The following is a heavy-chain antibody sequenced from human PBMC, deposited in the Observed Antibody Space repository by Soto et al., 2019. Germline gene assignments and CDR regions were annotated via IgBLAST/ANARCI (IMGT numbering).Heavy chain of an antibody. Sequence: PSETLSLTCTVSGGSISSGGYYWNWIRQHPGKGLEWIGEVYHSGSTRYNPSLKSRVTISVDKPNNQFSLKLSSMTGADTAVYYCATRPPQIVVTLLPFPSWGQGTPVTVSS. V-gene: IGHV4-31*09. D-gene: IGHD2-15*01. CDR2: VYHSGST. CDR1: GGSISSGGYY. CDR3: ATRPPQIVVTLLPFPS. J-gene: IGHJ5*02.